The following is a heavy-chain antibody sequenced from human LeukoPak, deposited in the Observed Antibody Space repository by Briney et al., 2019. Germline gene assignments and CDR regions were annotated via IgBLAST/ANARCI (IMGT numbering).Heavy chain of an antibody. CDR2: IYYSGST. D-gene: IGHD3-22*01. CDR3: ARDFGNYYDSSGYYGFNWFDP. CDR1: GGSISSYY. V-gene: IGHV4-59*01. J-gene: IGHJ5*02. Sequence: PSETLSLTCTVSGGSISSYYWSWIRQPPGKGLEWIGYIYYSGSTNYNPSLKSRVTISVETSKNQFSLKLSSVTAADTAVYYCARDFGNYYDSSGYYGFNWFDPWGQGTLVTVSS.